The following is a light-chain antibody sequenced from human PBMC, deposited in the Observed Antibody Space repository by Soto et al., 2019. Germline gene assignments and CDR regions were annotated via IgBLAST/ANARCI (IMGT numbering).Light chain of an antibody. V-gene: IGLV2-14*01. CDR2: NVS. CDR3: SSYTSGDSFY. CDR1: SSDVGAYIY. Sequence: QSALTQPASVSGSPGQSITISCTGTSSDVGAYIYVSWYQQHPGKVPKLIIYNVSNRPSGVSNRFSGSKSGNTASLTISGLQAEDEADYYCSSYTSGDSFYFGTGTKLTV. J-gene: IGLJ1*01.